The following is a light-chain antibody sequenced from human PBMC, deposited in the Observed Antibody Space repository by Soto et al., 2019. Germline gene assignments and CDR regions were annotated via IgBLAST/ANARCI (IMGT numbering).Light chain of an antibody. V-gene: IGKV1-5*03. CDR1: QSISSW. Sequence: DIQMTQSPSTLSASVGDRVTITCRASQSISSWLAWYQQKPGKAPKLLIYKASSLESGVPSRFSGSGSGTEFTLTISSLQPDDFATYYCQAFGQGTKVEIK. CDR3: QA. CDR2: KAS. J-gene: IGKJ1*01.